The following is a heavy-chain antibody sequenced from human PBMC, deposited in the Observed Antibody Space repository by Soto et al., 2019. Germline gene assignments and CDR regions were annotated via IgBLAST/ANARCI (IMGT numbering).Heavy chain of an antibody. V-gene: IGHV4-61*01. J-gene: IGHJ3*02. CDR2: IYYSGGT. D-gene: IGHD7-27*01. Sequence: SETLSLTCTVSGGSVSSGSYYWSWIRQPPGKGLEWIGYIYYSGGTNYNPSLKSRVTISVDTSKNQFSLKLSSVTAAYTAMYYCARDPTGDLAFDIWGQGTMVTVSS. CDR3: ARDPTGDLAFDI. CDR1: GGSVSSGSYY.